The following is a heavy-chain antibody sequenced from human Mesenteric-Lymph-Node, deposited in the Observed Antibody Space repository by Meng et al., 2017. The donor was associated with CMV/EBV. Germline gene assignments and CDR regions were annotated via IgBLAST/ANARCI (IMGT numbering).Heavy chain of an antibody. V-gene: IGHV3-48*03. J-gene: IGHJ4*02. Sequence: GESLKISCAASGFTFSSYEMNWVRQAPGKGLEWVSYISSSGSAIYYADSVKGRFTISRDNAKNSLYLQMNNLRAEDTAVYYCAADYYGSGRRYWGQGTLVTVSS. D-gene: IGHD3-10*01. CDR1: GFTFSSYE. CDR2: ISSSGSAI. CDR3: AADYYGSGRRY.